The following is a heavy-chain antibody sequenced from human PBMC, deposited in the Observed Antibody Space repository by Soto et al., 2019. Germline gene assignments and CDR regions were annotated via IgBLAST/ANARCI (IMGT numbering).Heavy chain of an antibody. Sequence: GGSLRLSCAASGFTLGSYAMGWVRQAPGKGLEWVSAIGSRGSTFYADSVKGRFTISRDNSKNTLYLQMNSLRAEDTALYYCAKENNGWYSNWGQGTLVTVSS. D-gene: IGHD6-19*01. J-gene: IGHJ4*02. CDR2: IGSRGST. CDR3: AKENNGWYSN. CDR1: GFTLGSYA. V-gene: IGHV3-23*01.